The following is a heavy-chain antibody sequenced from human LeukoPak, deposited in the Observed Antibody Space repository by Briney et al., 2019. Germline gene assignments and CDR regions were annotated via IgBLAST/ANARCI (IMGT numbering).Heavy chain of an antibody. D-gene: IGHD3-3*01. CDR1: GFTFSDYW. CDR3: AXXHWSKYNDFWSXXVTD. J-gene: IGHJ1*01. Sequence: GGSLRLSCVASGFTFSDYWMAWVRQAPGKGLEWVATMRQDAKSEYYVDSVKGRFTVSRDNAYNSFYLHMNSLRAEDTAVYYCAXXHWSKYNDFWSXXVTDXGQG. CDR2: MRQDAKSE. V-gene: IGHV3-7*01.